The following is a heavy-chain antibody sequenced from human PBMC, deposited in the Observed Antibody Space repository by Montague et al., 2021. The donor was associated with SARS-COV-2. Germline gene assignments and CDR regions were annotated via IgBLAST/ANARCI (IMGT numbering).Heavy chain of an antibody. CDR1: GFTFSSYW. Sequence: SLRLSCAASGFTFSSYWMSWVRQAPGKGLEWVANIKQDGGEKYYVDSVKGRFTISRDNAQTSLYLQMNSLRVEDTAVYYCAAGQSSSWLWGQGTLVTVSS. J-gene: IGHJ4*02. CDR3: AAGQSSSWL. D-gene: IGHD6-13*01. CDR2: IKQDGGEK. V-gene: IGHV3-7*01.